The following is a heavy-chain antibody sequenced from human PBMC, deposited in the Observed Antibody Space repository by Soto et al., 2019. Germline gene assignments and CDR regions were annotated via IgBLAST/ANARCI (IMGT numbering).Heavy chain of an antibody. Sequence: SETLSLTCAVSGGSISSGGYSWSWIRQPPGKGLEWIGYIYHSGSTYYNPSLKSRVTISVDRSKNQFSLKLSSVTAADTAVYYGARGLRGAFDYWGQGTLVTVSS. CDR1: GGSISSGGYS. V-gene: IGHV4-30-2*01. CDR3: ARGLRGAFDY. CDR2: IYHSGST. D-gene: IGHD3-10*01. J-gene: IGHJ4*02.